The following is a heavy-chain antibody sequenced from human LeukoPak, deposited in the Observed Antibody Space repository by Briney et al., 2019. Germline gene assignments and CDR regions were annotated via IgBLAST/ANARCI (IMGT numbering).Heavy chain of an antibody. CDR3: ARDLHCSGGSCYSGLHY. Sequence: PGGSLRLSCAASGFTFSDYAIHWVRQAPGKGLEWVAVISYDGSTKYYADSVKGRFTISRDNSKNTLYLQMNSLRPEDTAVYYCARDLHCSGGSCYSGLHYWGQGTLVTVSS. J-gene: IGHJ4*02. CDR2: ISYDGSTK. V-gene: IGHV3-30*04. D-gene: IGHD2-15*01. CDR1: GFTFSDYA.